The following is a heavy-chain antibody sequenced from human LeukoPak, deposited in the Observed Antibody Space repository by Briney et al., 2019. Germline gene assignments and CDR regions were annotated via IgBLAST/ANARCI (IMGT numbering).Heavy chain of an antibody. J-gene: IGHJ4*02. Sequence: SETLSLTCAVYGGSFSGYYWSWIRQPPGKGLEWIGEINHSGSTNYNPSLTSRVTISVDTSKNQFSLKLSSVTAADTAVYYCARSHRYSGSWRPKEIYYFDYWGQGTLVTVSS. CDR3: ARSHRYSGSWRPKEIYYFDY. D-gene: IGHD1-26*01. V-gene: IGHV4-34*01. CDR2: INHSGST. CDR1: GGSFSGYY.